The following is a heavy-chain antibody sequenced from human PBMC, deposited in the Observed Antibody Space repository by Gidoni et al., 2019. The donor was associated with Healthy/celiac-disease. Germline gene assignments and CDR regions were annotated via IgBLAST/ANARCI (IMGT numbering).Heavy chain of an antibody. CDR1: GFTLRNAW. CDR2: IKSKTDGGTT. CDR3: TTDFYKQWLDFDY. D-gene: IGHD6-19*01. Sequence: EVQLVESGGGLVKPGGSLRLSCAASGFTLRNAWMNWVRQAPGKGLGWVGRIKSKTDGGTTDYAAPVKGRFTISRDDSKNTLYLQMNSLKTEDTAVYYCTTDFYKQWLDFDYWGQGTLVTVSS. J-gene: IGHJ4*02. V-gene: IGHV3-15*07.